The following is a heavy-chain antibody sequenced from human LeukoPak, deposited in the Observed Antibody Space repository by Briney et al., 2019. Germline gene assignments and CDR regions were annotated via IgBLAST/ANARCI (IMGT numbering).Heavy chain of an antibody. V-gene: IGHV3-48*03. CDR2: ISSSGSTI. Sequence: GGSLRLSCAASGFTFSSYEMNWVRQAPGKGLEWVSYISSSGSTIYYADSVKGRFTISRDNAKNSLYLQMNSLRAEDTAVYYCASVTPQELPWVDYWGQGTLVIVSS. CDR1: GFTFSSYE. D-gene: IGHD1-26*01. CDR3: ASVTPQELPWVDY. J-gene: IGHJ4*02.